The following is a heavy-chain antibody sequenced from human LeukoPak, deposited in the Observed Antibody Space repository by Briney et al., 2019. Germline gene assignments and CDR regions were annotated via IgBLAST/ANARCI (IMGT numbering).Heavy chain of an antibody. CDR2: ISWNSGSI. J-gene: IGHJ2*01. CDR3: AREMGDKYSSSWALDL. CDR1: GFTLDDYA. D-gene: IGHD6-13*01. Sequence: GGSLRLSCAASGFTLDDYAMHWVRQAPGKGLEWVSGISWNSGSIGYADSVKGRFAISRENAKNSLYLQMNSLRAGDTAVYYCAREMGDKYSSSWALDLWGRGTLVTVSS. V-gene: IGHV3-9*01.